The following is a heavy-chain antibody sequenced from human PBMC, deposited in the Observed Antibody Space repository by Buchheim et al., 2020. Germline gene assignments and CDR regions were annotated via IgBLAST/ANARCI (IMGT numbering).Heavy chain of an antibody. CDR1: GFIFRGYS. CDR3: ARDLSTRSFDY. Sequence: EVQLVESGGGLVKPGGSLRLSCAASGFIFRGYSMNWVRQAPGKGLEWVSSIGSGSSYSYYADSVKGRFTISRDNAKNSLYLQMNSLRVEDTAVYFCARDLSTRSFDYWGQGTL. J-gene: IGHJ4*02. D-gene: IGHD2-2*01. CDR2: IGSGSSYS. V-gene: IGHV3-21*01.